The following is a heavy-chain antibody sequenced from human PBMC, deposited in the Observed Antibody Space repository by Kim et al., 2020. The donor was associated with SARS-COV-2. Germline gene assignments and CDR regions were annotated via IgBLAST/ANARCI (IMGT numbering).Heavy chain of an antibody. CDR2: IPYEERTT. V-gene: IGHV3-30*10. J-gene: IGHJ5*02. Sequence: WVAVIPYEERTTYYRAPVSGRFTISRDNPKTPLYLQMNSLGVEDKAVYYCARAIGVFWLTQSFTSLSSWGQGSLVTVSS. CDR3: ARAIGVFWLTQSFTSLSS. D-gene: IGHD3-16*01.